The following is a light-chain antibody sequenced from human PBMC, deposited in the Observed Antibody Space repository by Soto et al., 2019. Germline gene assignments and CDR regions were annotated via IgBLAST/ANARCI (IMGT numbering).Light chain of an antibody. J-gene: IGLJ2*01. V-gene: IGLV2-23*02. CDR2: EVS. CDR3: CLYAGSSTVV. CDR1: SSDVGSYNL. Sequence: QSALTQPASVSGSPGQSINISCTGTSSDVGSYNLVSWYQQHPGKAPKLMIYEVSKRPSGVSNRFSGSKSGNTASLTISGLQAEDEADYYCCLYAGSSTVVFGGGTKLTVL.